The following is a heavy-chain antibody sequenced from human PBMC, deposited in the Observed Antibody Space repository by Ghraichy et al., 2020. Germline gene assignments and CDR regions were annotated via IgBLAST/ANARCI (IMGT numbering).Heavy chain of an antibody. J-gene: IGHJ5*02. CDR2: INHSGST. D-gene: IGHD3-16*01. Sequence: SETLSLTCAVYGGSFSGYYWSWIRQPPGKGLEWIGEINHSGSTNYNPSLKSRVTISVDTSKNQFSLKLSSVTAADTAVYYCARGIMREDGGRFDPWGQGTLVTVSS. CDR1: GGSFSGYY. CDR3: ARGIMREDGGRFDP. V-gene: IGHV4-34*01.